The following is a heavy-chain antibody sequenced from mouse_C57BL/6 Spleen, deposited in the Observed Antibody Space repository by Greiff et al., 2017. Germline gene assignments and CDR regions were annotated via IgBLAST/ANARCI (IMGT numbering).Heavy chain of an antibody. CDR3: ARPGTVVAHWYFDV. Sequence: SGFTFSDYGMHWVRQAPEKGLEWVAYISSGSSTIYYADTVKGRFTISRDNAKNTLFLQMTSLRSEDTAMYYCARPGTVVAHWYFDVWGTGTTVTVSS. CDR1: GFTFSDYG. CDR2: ISSGSSTI. V-gene: IGHV5-17*01. D-gene: IGHD1-1*01. J-gene: IGHJ1*03.